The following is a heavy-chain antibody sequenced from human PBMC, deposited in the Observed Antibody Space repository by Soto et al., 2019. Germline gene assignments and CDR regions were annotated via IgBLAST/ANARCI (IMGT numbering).Heavy chain of an antibody. V-gene: IGHV4-30-4*01. D-gene: IGHD3-22*01. CDR3: AREHDYSGSSAFDI. CDR1: GGSINSGDYY. CDR2: IFYSGST. Sequence: QVQLQESGPGLVKPSQTLSLTCTVSGGSINSGDYYWSWVRQPAGQGLEWIGYIFYSGSTYYNPSLKSGVAISVDTSKSQFYLNLGAVTAADTAVYFCAREHDYSGSSAFDIWGQGTMVTVSS. J-gene: IGHJ3*02.